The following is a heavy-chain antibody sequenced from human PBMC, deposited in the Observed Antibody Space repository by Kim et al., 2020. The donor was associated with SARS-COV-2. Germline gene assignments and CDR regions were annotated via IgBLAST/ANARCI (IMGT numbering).Heavy chain of an antibody. V-gene: IGHV4-39*07. CDR2: IYYSGST. D-gene: IGHD2-15*01. Sequence: SETLSLTCTVSGGSISSSSYYWGWIRQPPGKGLEWIGSIYYSGSTYYNPSLKSRVTISVDTSKNQFSLKLSSVTAADTAVYYCARDPRGGIDYWGQGTLVTVSS. CDR3: ARDPRGGIDY. J-gene: IGHJ4*02. CDR1: GGSISSSSYY.